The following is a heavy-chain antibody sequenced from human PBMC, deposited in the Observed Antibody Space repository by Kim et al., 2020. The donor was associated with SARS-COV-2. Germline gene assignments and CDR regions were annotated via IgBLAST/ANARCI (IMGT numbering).Heavy chain of an antibody. CDR2: IKGNGAES. CDR1: GFTFSEFW. CDR3: ARRFSGYDPLYDR. Sequence: GGSLRLSCATTGFTFSEFWLSWVRQAPGKGLEWVANIKGNGAESYYLESVKGRFTISRDNGKASLYLQMDSLRVEDSALYYCARRFSGYDPLYDRWGQGTLVTV. D-gene: IGHD5-12*01. J-gene: IGHJ5*02. V-gene: IGHV3-7*01.